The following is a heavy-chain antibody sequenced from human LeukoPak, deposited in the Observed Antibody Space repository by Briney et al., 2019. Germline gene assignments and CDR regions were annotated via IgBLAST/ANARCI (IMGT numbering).Heavy chain of an antibody. V-gene: IGHV3-30*04. J-gene: IGHJ6*02. Sequence: GRSLRLSRAASGFTFSSYAMHWVRQAPGKGLEWVAVISYDGSNKYYADSVKGRFTISRDNSKNTLYLQMNSLRAEDTAVYYCARDYAPKYYYYYGMDVWGQGTTVTVSS. CDR3: ARDYAPKYYYYYGMDV. CDR2: ISYDGSNK. D-gene: IGHD4-17*01. CDR1: GFTFSSYA.